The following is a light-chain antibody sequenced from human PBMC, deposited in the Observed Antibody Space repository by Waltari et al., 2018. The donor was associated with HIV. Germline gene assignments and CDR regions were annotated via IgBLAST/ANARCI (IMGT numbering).Light chain of an antibody. Sequence: DIQMTQSPSSLSASVGGRVIITCRASQTITTHLNWYQQRPGKAPKLLMYASSSLPRGVPSRFSGRGSGTDFTLTISSLQPDDFATYYCQQTYSSPPTFGQGTRVEIK. J-gene: IGKJ1*01. CDR3: QQTYSSPPT. V-gene: IGKV1-39*01. CDR2: ASS. CDR1: QTITTH.